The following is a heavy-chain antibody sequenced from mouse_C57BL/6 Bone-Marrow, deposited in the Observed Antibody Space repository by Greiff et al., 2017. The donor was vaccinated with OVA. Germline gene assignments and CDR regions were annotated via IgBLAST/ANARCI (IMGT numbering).Heavy chain of an antibody. D-gene: IGHD1-1*01. J-gene: IGHJ2*01. CDR1: GFTFSNYW. CDR2: IRLKSDNYAT. Sequence: EVKLMESGGGLVQPGGSMKLSCVASGFTFSNYWMNWVRQSPEKGLEWVAQIRLKSDNYATHYAESVKGRFTISRDDSKSSVYLQMNNLRAEDTGIYYCTVIPAEDYWGQGTTLTVSS. V-gene: IGHV6-3*01. CDR3: TVIPAEDY.